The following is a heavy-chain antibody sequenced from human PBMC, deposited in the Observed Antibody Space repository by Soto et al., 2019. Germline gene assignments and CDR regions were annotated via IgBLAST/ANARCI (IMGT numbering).Heavy chain of an antibody. V-gene: IGHV1-69*01. Sequence: QVQLVQSGAEVKKPGSSVKVSCKASGGTFSSYAINWVRQAPGQGLEWMGGIIPIFGTANYAQKFQGRVTITADESTSTAYMELSSLRSEDTAVYYCARSLRFLEWLFNWFDPWGQGTLVTVSS. CDR2: IIPIFGTA. J-gene: IGHJ5*02. D-gene: IGHD3-3*01. CDR3: ARSLRFLEWLFNWFDP. CDR1: GGTFSSYA.